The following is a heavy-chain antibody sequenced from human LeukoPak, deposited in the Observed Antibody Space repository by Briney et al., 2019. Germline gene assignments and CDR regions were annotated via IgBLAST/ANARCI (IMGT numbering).Heavy chain of an antibody. J-gene: IGHJ4*02. CDR2: SYSGGST. V-gene: IGHV3-66*01. D-gene: IGHD2/OR15-2a*01. Sequence: GGSLRLSCAASGFTVGSNYMSWVRQAPGKGLEWVSISYSGGSTYYADSVKGRFTISRDNSKNTLYLQMNSLRAEDTAVYYCAPEGGNSYEYWGQGTLVTVSS. CDR3: APEGGNSYEY. CDR1: GFTVGSNY.